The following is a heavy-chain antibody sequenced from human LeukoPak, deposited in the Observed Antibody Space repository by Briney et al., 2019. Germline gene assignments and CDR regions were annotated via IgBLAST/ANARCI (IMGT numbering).Heavy chain of an antibody. CDR2: IKQDGSEK. CDR3: ARLRRHFLRPRDYYYGMDV. CDR1: GFTFSSYW. Sequence: GGSLRLSCAASGFTFSSYWMSWVRQAPGKGLEWVAIIKQDGSEKYYVDSVKGRLTISRDNAKNSLYLQMNSLRAEDTAVYYCARLRRHFLRPRDYYYGMDVWGQGTTVTVSS. J-gene: IGHJ6*02. V-gene: IGHV3-7*04. D-gene: IGHD3-10*01.